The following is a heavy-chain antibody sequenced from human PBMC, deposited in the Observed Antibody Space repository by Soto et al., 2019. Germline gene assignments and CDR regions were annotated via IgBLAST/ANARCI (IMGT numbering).Heavy chain of an antibody. Sequence: SLRLSCAASGFTFSSYGMHWVRQAPGKGLEWVAVISYDGSNKYYADSVKGRFTISRDNSKNTLYLQMNSLRAEDTAVYYCAKVSVSAGYSYGFTYYYYGMDVWGQGTTVTVSS. CDR2: ISYDGSNK. V-gene: IGHV3-30*18. CDR1: GFTFSSYG. CDR3: AKVSVSAGYSYGFTYYYYGMDV. D-gene: IGHD5-18*01. J-gene: IGHJ6*02.